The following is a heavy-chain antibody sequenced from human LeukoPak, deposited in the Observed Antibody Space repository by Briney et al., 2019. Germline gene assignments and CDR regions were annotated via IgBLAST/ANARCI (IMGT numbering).Heavy chain of an antibody. V-gene: IGHV3-21*01. CDR2: ISSSSSYI. D-gene: IGHD4-17*01. CDR1: GFTFDDYA. CDR3: ARGHTAVTRHFDF. J-gene: IGHJ4*02. Sequence: GRSLRLSCAASGFTFDDYAMHWVRQAPGKGLEWVSSISSSSSYIYYADSVKGRFTISRDDAKNLLYLDMNSLRAEDTAVYYCARGHTAVTRHFDFWGQGTLVTVSS.